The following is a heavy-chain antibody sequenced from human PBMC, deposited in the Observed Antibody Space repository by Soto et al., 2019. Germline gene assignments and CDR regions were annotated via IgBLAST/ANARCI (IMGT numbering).Heavy chain of an antibody. CDR3: AKDPEVATIWDYYYGMDV. J-gene: IGHJ6*02. CDR2: ISYDGSNK. CDR1: GFTFSSYG. V-gene: IGHV3-30*18. D-gene: IGHD5-12*01. Sequence: QVQLVESGGGVVQPGRSLRLSCAASGFTFSSYGMHWVRQAPGKGLEWVAVISYDGSNKYYADSVKGRFTISRDNSKNPLYLQMNSLRAEDTAVYYCAKDPEVATIWDYYYGMDVWGQGTTVTVSS.